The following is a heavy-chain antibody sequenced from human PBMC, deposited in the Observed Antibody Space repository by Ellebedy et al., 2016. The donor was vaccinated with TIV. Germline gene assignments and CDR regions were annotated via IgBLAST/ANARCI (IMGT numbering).Heavy chain of an antibody. V-gene: IGHV3-74*01. CDR2: INSDGSRT. J-gene: IGHJ3*02. Sequence: GESLKISXAASGFTFTNRWMHWVRQAPGKGLVWVSAINSDGSRTTYADPVKGRFTISRDNAKNTLYLQMNSLRAEDTAVYYCAKDPTYYYDSSGHSDAFDIWGQGTMVTVSS. CDR1: GFTFTNRW. D-gene: IGHD3-22*01. CDR3: AKDPTYYYDSSGHSDAFDI.